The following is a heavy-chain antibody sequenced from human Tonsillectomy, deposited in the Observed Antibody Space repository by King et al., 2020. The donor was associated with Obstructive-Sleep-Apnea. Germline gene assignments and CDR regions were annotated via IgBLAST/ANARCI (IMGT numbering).Heavy chain of an antibody. D-gene: IGHD3-3*01. CDR3: ARDQERITIFGVVRTQYYYYGMDV. Sequence: VQLVQSGAEVKKPGSSVKVSCKASGGTFSSYAISWVRQAPGQGLEWMGGIIPIFGTANYAQKFQGRVTITADESTSTAYMELSSLRSEDTAVYYCARDQERITIFGVVRTQYYYYGMDVWGQGTTVTVSS. CDR1: GGTFSSYA. CDR2: IIPIFGTA. J-gene: IGHJ6*02. V-gene: IGHV1-69*01.